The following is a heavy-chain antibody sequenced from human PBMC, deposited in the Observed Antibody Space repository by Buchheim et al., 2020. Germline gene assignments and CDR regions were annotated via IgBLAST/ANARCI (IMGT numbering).Heavy chain of an antibody. CDR1: GLTFSSYA. J-gene: IGHJ6*02. Sequence: QVQLVESGGGVVQPGRSLRLSCAASGLTFSSYAMRWVRQAPGKGLEWVAVISYHGNNKYYTDSVKGRFTISRDNSKNTLYLQMNSLRAEDTAVYYWAREGHPYYYYDYALDVWGQGTT. CDR2: ISYHGNNK. V-gene: IGHV3-30*04. CDR3: AREGHPYYYYDYALDV.